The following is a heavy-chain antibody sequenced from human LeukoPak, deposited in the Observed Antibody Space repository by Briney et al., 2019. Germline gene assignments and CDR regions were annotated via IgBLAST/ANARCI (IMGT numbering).Heavy chain of an antibody. V-gene: IGHV3-23*01. Sequence: PGGSLRLSCAASGFTFSSYAMSWVRQAPGKGLEWVSAISGSGGSTYHADSVKGRFTIARDNSKNTMYLQKNSLRAEDTAVYYCAKSQSRLRFLEWVLFSNWFDPWGQGTLVTVSS. J-gene: IGHJ5*02. CDR2: ISGSGGST. CDR3: AKSQSRLRFLEWVLFSNWFDP. D-gene: IGHD3-3*01. CDR1: GFTFSSYA.